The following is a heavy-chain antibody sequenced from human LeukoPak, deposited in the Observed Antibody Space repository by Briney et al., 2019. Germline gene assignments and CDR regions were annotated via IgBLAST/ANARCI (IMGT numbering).Heavy chain of an antibody. D-gene: IGHD4-11*01. Sequence: PSETLSLTCNVSGGSISSSSYNWGRIRQPPGKGLEWIGSLYYSGTSFYNPSLKSRVTMSVDTSKNQFSLKLSSVTAADTAMYYCARHILNYSIHYYYMDVWGSGTTVTVSS. CDR2: LYYSGTS. CDR1: GGSISSSSYN. J-gene: IGHJ6*03. V-gene: IGHV4-39*01. CDR3: ARHILNYSIHYYYMDV.